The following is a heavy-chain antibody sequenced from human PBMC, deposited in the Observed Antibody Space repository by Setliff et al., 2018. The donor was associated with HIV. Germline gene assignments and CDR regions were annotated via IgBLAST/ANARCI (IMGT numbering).Heavy chain of an antibody. CDR1: GFTFSSHA. J-gene: IGHJ4*02. CDR2: ISANGIST. D-gene: IGHD3-10*02. Sequence: GGSLRLSCAASGFTFSSHAMSWVRQAPGKGLEWLSGISANGISTYYADSVKGRLTISRDNAKNALYLFMHSLRAEDTAVYYCVKVSRGTVVRGVILVGYFDYWGQGTLVTVSS. V-gene: IGHV3-23*01. CDR3: VKVSRGTVVRGVILVGYFDY.